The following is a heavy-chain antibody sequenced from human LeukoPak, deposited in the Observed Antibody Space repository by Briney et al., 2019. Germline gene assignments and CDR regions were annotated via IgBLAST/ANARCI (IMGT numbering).Heavy chain of an antibody. V-gene: IGHV4-4*07. CDR1: GAFISSYY. CDR2: IYTSGST. D-gene: IGHD2-2*01. Sequence: SETLSLTCTVSGAFISSYYWSWIRQPAGKGLEWIGRIYTSGSTNYNPSLKSRVTMSVDTSKNQFSLKLSSVTAADTAVYYCARSQSLGYCSTTSCPLDYWGHGTLVTVSS. CDR3: ARSQSLGYCSTTSCPLDY. J-gene: IGHJ4*01.